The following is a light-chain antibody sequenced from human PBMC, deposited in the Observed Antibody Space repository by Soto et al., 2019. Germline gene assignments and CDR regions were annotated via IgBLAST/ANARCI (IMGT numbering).Light chain of an antibody. CDR3: QSYDSTLSAPYV. CDR1: SSNIGAGYD. V-gene: IGLV1-40*01. Sequence: QSVLTQPPSVSGAPGQRVTISCTGSSSNIGAGYDVHWYQQRPGTAPKLLIFGNINRPSGVPDRFSGSKSGTSASLAITGLQAEDEGDYYCQSYDSTLSAPYVFGTGTKV. CDR2: GNI. J-gene: IGLJ1*01.